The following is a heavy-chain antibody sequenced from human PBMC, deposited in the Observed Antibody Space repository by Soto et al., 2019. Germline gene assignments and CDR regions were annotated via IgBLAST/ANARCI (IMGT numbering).Heavy chain of an antibody. V-gene: IGHV1-2*02. Sequence: QVQLVQSGAEVKKPGASVKVSCKASGYTFTGYYMHWVRQAPGQGLEWMGWINPNSGGTNYAQKFQGRVTMTRDTSISTAYMELSRLRSDDTAVHYCARPPGYLSGDHETYFDYWGQGTLVTVSS. CDR2: INPNSGGT. CDR3: ARPPGYLSGDHETYFDY. CDR1: GYTFTGYY. D-gene: IGHD3-10*01. J-gene: IGHJ4*02.